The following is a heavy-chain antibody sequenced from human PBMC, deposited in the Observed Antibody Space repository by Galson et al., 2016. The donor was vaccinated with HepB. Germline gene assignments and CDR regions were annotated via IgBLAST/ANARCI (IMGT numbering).Heavy chain of an antibody. Sequence: SLRLSCAASGFTFSSYEMNWVRQAPGKGLEWVAYINVDGNEKYYVDSVEGRFTISRDNAKNSVYLQMNALRGEDTAVYYCARGMNFYYYGLAVWGQGTSVTVSS. CDR1: GFTFSSYE. CDR2: INVDGNEK. CDR3: ARGMNFYYYGLAV. J-gene: IGHJ6*02. V-gene: IGHV3-7*01.